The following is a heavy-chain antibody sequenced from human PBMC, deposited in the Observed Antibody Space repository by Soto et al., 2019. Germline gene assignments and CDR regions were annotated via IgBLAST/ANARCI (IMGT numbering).Heavy chain of an antibody. D-gene: IGHD1-26*01. V-gene: IGHV3-23*01. CDR3: ATSLELRPPFAC. CDR2: ISSSGATT. Sequence: EVQLLESGGGLVQPGGSLRLSCAASGFRFSNNAMTWVRQAPGKGLEWVSTISSSGATTYYADSVKGRFTISRDNSKDTLYLLMSSLSADDTAVYCCATSLELRPPFACWGQGALVTVSS. J-gene: IGHJ4*02. CDR1: GFRFSNNA.